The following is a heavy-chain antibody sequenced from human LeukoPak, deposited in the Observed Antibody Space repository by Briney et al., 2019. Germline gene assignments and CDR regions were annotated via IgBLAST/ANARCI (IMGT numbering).Heavy chain of an antibody. CDR3: AKWGDYDVLTGYYVSDY. CDR1: GFTFSNYA. CDR2: ITGSGGNT. Sequence: GSLRLSCAASGFTFSNYAMSWVRQAPGKGLEWVSAITGSGGNTYYADSVKGRFTIFRDNSKNTVFLQMNSLRAEDTAVYYCAKWGDYDVLTGYYVSDYWGQGTLVTVSS. V-gene: IGHV3-23*01. D-gene: IGHD3-9*01. J-gene: IGHJ4*02.